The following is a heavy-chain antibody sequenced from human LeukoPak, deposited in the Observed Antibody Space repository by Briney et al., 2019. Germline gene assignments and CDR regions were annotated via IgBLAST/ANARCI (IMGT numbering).Heavy chain of an antibody. D-gene: IGHD6-13*01. V-gene: IGHV3-30-3*01. J-gene: IGHJ4*02. CDR1: GFTFSSYA. CDR3: ARDGYSSSWYHLYYFDY. Sequence: GGSLRLSCAASGFTFSSYAMHWVRQAPGKGLEWVAVISYDGSNKYYADSVKGRFTISRDNSKNTLYLQMNSLRAEDTAVYYCARDGYSSSWYHLYYFDYWGQGTLVTVSS. CDR2: ISYDGSNK.